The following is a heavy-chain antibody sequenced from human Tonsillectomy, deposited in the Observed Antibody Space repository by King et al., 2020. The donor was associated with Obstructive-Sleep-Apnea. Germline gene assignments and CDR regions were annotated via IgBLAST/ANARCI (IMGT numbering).Heavy chain of an antibody. J-gene: IGHJ4*02. CDR3: ARVRTRNSSGYPIDY. V-gene: IGHV4-31*03. D-gene: IGHD3-22*01. Sequence: QLQESGPGLVKPSQTLSLTCTVSGGSISSGGYYWSWIRQLPGRGLEWIGYIYYSGNTFYNPSLKSRVDISLDTSKNQFSLKLSSVTAADTAVYYCARVRTRNSSGYPIDYWGQGTLVTVSS. CDR1: GGSISSGGYY. CDR2: IYYSGNT.